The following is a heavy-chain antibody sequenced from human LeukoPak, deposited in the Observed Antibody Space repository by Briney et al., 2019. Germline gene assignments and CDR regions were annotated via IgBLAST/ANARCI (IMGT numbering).Heavy chain of an antibody. Sequence: SETLSLTCTVSGGSISSYYWSWIRQPAGKGLEWIGRIYTSGSTNYNPSLKSRVTMSVDTSKNQFSLKLSSVTAADTAVYYCAKSKTYYYDSIVNFTYWGRETLVTVSS. D-gene: IGHD3-22*01. CDR3: AKSKTYYYDSIVNFTY. CDR1: GGSISSYY. V-gene: IGHV4-4*07. J-gene: IGHJ4*02. CDR2: IYTSGST.